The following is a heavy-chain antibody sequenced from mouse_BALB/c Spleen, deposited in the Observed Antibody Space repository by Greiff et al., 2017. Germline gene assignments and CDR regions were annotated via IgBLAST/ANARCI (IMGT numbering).Heavy chain of an antibody. D-gene: IGHD2-1*01. Sequence: EVKLMESGGDLVKPGGSLKLSCAASGFTFSSYGMSWVRQTPDKRLEWVATISSGGSYTYYPDSVKGRFTISRDNAKNTLYLQMSSLKSEDTAMYYCASLYGNYEAMDYWGQGTSVTVSS. CDR1: GFTFSSYG. CDR2: ISSGGSYT. CDR3: ASLYGNYEAMDY. J-gene: IGHJ4*01. V-gene: IGHV5-6*01.